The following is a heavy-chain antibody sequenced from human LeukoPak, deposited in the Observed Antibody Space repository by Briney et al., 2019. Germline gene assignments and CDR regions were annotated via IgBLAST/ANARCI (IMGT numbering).Heavy chain of an antibody. CDR2: IIPIFGTA. CDR1: GGTFSSYA. Sequence: SVNVSCKASGGTFSSYAISWVRQAPGQGLEWMGGIIPIFGTANYAQKFQGRVTITADESTSTAYMELSSLRSEDTAVYYCATLDDYVWGSYRYTPFDYWGQGTLVTVSS. CDR3: ATLDDYVWGSYRYTPFDY. J-gene: IGHJ4*02. V-gene: IGHV1-69*13. D-gene: IGHD3-16*02.